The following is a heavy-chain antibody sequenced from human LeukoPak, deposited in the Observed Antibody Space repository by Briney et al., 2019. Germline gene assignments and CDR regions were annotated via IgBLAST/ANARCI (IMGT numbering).Heavy chain of an antibody. J-gene: IGHJ4*02. CDR2: IYYSGST. D-gene: IGHD3-22*01. CDR3: ARDGVGDDYYDSSGYHYFDY. CDR1: GGSISSYY. V-gene: IGHV4-59*12. Sequence: PSETLSLTCTVSGGSISSYYWSWIRQPPGKGLEWIGYIYYSGSTNYNPSLKSRVTISVDTSKNQFSLKLSSVTAADTTVYYCARDGVGDDYYDSSGYHYFDYWGQGTLVTVSS.